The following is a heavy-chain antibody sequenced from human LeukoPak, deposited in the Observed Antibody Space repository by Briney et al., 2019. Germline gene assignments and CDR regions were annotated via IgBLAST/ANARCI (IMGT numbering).Heavy chain of an antibody. D-gene: IGHD6-19*01. CDR2: ISSSSSYI. J-gene: IGHJ4*02. CDR3: AKDPQAAAVAGSDY. V-gene: IGHV3-21*01. CDR1: GFTFSSYS. Sequence: GGSLRLSCAASGFTFSSYSMNWVRQAPGKGLEWVSSISSSSSYIYYADSVKGRFTISRDNSKNTLYLQMNSLRAEDTAVYYCAKDPQAAAVAGSDYWGQGTLVTVSS.